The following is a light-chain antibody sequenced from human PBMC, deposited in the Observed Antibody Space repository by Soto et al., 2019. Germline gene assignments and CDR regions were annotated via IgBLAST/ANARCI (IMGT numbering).Light chain of an antibody. CDR1: NSNIGSDT. Sequence: QPVLTQPPSASGPPGQRVTISCSGSNSNIGSDTVNWYQQLPGRAPKLLIYSTDQRPSGVPDRFSGSKSGTSASLAISGLRSEDEAEYYCAAWDDSLNGVVFGGGTQLTVL. CDR2: STD. CDR3: AAWDDSLNGVV. V-gene: IGLV1-44*01. J-gene: IGLJ3*02.